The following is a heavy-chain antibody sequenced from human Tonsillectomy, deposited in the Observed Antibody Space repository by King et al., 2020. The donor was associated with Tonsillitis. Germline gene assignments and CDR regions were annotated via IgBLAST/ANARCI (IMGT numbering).Heavy chain of an antibody. CDR2: ISGSGGST. CDR3: AKGTPYGILAGFYCGTNGQFDY. J-gene: IGHJ4*02. D-gene: IGHD3-9*01. Sequence: VQLVESGGGLVQPGGSLRLSCAASGFTFSSYAMSWVRQAPGKGLEWVSAISGSGGSTYYADSVKGRFTISRDNSKNTLYLQMNSLRAEDTAVYYCAKGTPYGILAGFYCGTNGQFDYWGPGTLVTVSS. V-gene: IGHV3-23*04. CDR1: GFTFSSYA.